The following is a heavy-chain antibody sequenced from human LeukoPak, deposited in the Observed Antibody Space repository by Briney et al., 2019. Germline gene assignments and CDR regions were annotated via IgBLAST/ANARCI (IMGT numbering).Heavy chain of an antibody. J-gene: IGHJ6*02. CDR1: GYTFTSYG. CDR3: SRQQPRRADMDV. V-gene: IGHV1-18*01. Sequence: ASVKVSCKASGYTFTSYGISWVRQAPGQGLEWMGWISAYNGNTNYAQKLQGRVTMTTDISTSTAYMELRSLRSDDTAVYYCSRQQPRRADMDVWGQGTTVTVSS. D-gene: IGHD6-13*01. CDR2: ISAYNGNT.